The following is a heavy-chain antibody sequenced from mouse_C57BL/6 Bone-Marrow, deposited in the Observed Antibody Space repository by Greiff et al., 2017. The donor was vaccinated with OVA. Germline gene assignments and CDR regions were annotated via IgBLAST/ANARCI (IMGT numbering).Heavy chain of an antibody. CDR3: ARRTVKATRIAY. V-gene: IGHV5-17*01. D-gene: IGHD1-1*01. CDR2: ISSGSSTI. J-gene: IGHJ3*01. CDR1: GFTFSDYG. Sequence: EVHLVESGGGLVKPGGSLKLSCAASGFTFSDYGMHWVRQAPEKGLEWVAYISSGSSTIYYADTVKGRFTISRDNAKNTLFLQMTSLRSEDTAMYYCARRTVKATRIAYWGQGTLVTVSA.